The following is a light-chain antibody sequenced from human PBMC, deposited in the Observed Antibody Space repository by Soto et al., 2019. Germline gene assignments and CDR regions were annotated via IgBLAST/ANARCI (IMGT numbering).Light chain of an antibody. CDR2: GAS. J-gene: IGKJ3*01. CDR1: QSVSSN. V-gene: IGKV3-15*01. CDR3: QQYNTWPPFT. Sequence: EIVMTQSPATLSVSPGERATLSCRASQSVSSNLAWYQQKPGQAPRLLIYGASTRATGIPARFSGSGSGTDYTLTISRLQSEDFAVYYSQQYNTWPPFTFGPGTKVDIK.